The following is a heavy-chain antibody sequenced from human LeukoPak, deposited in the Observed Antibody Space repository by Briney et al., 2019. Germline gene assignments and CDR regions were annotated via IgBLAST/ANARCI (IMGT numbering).Heavy chain of an antibody. D-gene: IGHD2-2*01. J-gene: IGHJ3*02. Sequence: ASVKVSCKASGYTFTGYYMHWVRQAPGQGLEWMGSINPNSGGTNYAQKFQGRVTMTRNTSISTAYMELSSLRSEDTAVYYCARPSSRYDGFDIWGQGTVVTVSS. CDR1: GYTFTGYY. CDR3: ARPSSRYDGFDI. V-gene: IGHV1-2*02. CDR2: INPNSGGT.